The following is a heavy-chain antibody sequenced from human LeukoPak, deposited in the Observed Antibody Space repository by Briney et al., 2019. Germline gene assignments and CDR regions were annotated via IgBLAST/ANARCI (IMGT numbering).Heavy chain of an antibody. D-gene: IGHD3-22*01. CDR3: ARAGPITMIVVVAPYYFDY. J-gene: IGHJ4*02. CDR1: GGSISSSSYY. Sequence: NPSETLSLTCTVSGGSISSSSYYWGWIRQPPGKGLEWIGSIYYSGSTYYNPSLKSRVTISVDTSKNQFSLKLSSVTAADTAVYYCARAGPITMIVVVAPYYFDYWGQGTLVTVSS. CDR2: IYYSGST. V-gene: IGHV4-39*07.